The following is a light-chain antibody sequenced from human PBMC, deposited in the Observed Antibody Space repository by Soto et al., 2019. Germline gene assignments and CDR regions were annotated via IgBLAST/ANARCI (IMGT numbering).Light chain of an antibody. CDR3: QQRRNWPPLT. V-gene: IGKV3-11*01. CDR2: DAS. CDR1: QNVDIY. J-gene: IGKJ5*01. Sequence: ETVLTQSPATLSLSPGERATLSCRASQNVDIYLAWYQQKPGQAPRLLIYDASNRATGVPPRFSGSGSGTDFTPANSRLEPEDFALYYCQQRRNWPPLTFGQGTRLET.